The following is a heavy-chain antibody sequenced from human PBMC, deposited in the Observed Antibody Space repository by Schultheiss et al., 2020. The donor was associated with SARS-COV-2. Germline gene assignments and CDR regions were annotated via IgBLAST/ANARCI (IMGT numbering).Heavy chain of an antibody. Sequence: GGSLRLSCVVSGYRFSSYGVHWVRQAPGKGLEWVAVIWYDGSNKYYADSVKGRFTISRDNSRNTLYLQMNSLRAEDTAVYYCAREGVVGAVTGLDVWGQGTTVTVSS. D-gene: IGHD2-15*01. CDR1: GYRFSSYG. J-gene: IGHJ6*02. V-gene: IGHV3-33*08. CDR2: IWYDGSNK. CDR3: AREGVVGAVTGLDV.